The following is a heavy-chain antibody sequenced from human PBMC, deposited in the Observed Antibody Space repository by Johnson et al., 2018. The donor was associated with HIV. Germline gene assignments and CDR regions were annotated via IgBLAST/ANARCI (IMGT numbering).Heavy chain of an antibody. Sequence: VHLVESGGGLVQPGRSLRLSCAASGFTFDDYAMHWVRQAPGKGLEWVSGISWNSGSIGYADSVKGRFTISRDNAKNSLYLQMNSLRAEDTALYYCAKDTGAYYYDSSGYWDAFDIWGQVTMVTVSS. CDR2: ISWNSGSI. J-gene: IGHJ3*02. CDR3: AKDTGAYYYDSSGYWDAFDI. V-gene: IGHV3-9*01. CDR1: GFTFDDYA. D-gene: IGHD3-22*01.